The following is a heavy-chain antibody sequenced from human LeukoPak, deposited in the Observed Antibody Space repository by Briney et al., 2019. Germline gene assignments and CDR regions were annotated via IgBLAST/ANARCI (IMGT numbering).Heavy chain of an antibody. D-gene: IGHD3-10*01. CDR3: ARGSVTGYYYYYYGMDV. J-gene: IGHJ6*02. CDR1: GGTFSSYT. V-gene: IGHV1-69*02. CDR2: IIPILGIA. Sequence: ASVKVSCKASGGTFSSYTISWVRQAPGQGLEWMGRIIPILGIANYAQKFQDRVTITADKSTSTAYMELSSLRSEDTAMYYCARGSVTGYYYYYYGMDVWGQGTTVTVSS.